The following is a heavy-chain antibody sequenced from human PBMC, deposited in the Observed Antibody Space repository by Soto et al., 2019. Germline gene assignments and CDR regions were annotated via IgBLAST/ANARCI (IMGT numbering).Heavy chain of an antibody. V-gene: IGHV1-46*01. CDR1: GYTFTSYY. J-gene: IGHJ6*02. D-gene: IGHD3-10*01. CDR2: INPSGGST. Sequence: ASVKVSCKASGYTFTSYYMHWVRQAPGQGLEWMGIINPSGGSTSYAQKFQGRVTMTRDTSTSTVYMELSSPRSEDTAVYYCARVGGFGELPNYPLVYYYGMDVWGQGTTVTVS. CDR3: ARVGGFGELPNYPLVYYYGMDV.